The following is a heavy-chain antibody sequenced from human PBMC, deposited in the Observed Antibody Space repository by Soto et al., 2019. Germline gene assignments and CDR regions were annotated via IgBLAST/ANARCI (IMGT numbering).Heavy chain of an antibody. Sequence: PGGSLRLSCAASGFTFSDYYVSWIRQAPGEGLEWVAVISYDGSNKYYADSVKGRFTISRDNSKNTLYLQMNSLRAEDTAVYYCAKGYCSSTSCYIFDPWGQGTLVTVSS. CDR3: AKGYCSSTSCYIFDP. J-gene: IGHJ5*02. CDR2: ISYDGSNK. D-gene: IGHD2-2*02. V-gene: IGHV3-30*18. CDR1: GFTFSDYY.